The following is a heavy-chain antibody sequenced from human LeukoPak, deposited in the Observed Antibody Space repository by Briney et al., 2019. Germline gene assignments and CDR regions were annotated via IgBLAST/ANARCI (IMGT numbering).Heavy chain of an antibody. CDR2: ISYDGSNT. CDR1: GFTFSSYG. D-gene: IGHD3-16*02. V-gene: IGHV3-30*18. Sequence: PGGPQRLSCAASGFTFSSYGMHWLRQAPGKALEWVAVISYDGSNTYYADSVKGRFTISRDNSKNTLYLQMNSLRAEDTAVYYCAKEGYDYVWGSYRYLYYFDYWGQGTLVTVSS. J-gene: IGHJ4*02. CDR3: AKEGYDYVWGSYRYLYYFDY.